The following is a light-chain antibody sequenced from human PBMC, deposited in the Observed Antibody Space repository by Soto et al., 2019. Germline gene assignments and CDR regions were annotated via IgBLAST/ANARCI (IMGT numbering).Light chain of an antibody. CDR3: SSYTSDSSYV. V-gene: IGLV2-14*01. CDR1: SSDVGLYDY. J-gene: IGLJ1*01. CDR2: AVS. Sequence: SGSPGQSITISCTGTSSDVGLYDYVSWYQQHPGKAPQLMIYAVSNRPSGVSNRFSASKSGNTASLFISGLQAEDEADYYCSSYTSDSSYVFGSGTKVTVL.